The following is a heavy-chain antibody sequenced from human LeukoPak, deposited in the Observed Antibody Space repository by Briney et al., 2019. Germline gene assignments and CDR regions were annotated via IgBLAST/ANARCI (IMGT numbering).Heavy chain of an antibody. D-gene: IGHD3-10*01. Sequence: PGGSLRLSCAASGFTFSSYAMHWVRQAPGKGLEWVAVISYDGSNKYYVDSVKGRFTISRDNSRNTLYLQMNSLRAEDTAVYYCAKGYYGSGSYGWFDYWGQGTLVTVSS. J-gene: IGHJ4*02. CDR1: GFTFSSYA. V-gene: IGHV3-30*04. CDR3: AKGYYGSGSYGWFDY. CDR2: ISYDGSNK.